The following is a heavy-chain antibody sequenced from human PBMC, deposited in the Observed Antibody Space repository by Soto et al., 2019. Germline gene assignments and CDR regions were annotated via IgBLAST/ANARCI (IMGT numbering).Heavy chain of an antibody. J-gene: IGHJ3*02. V-gene: IGHV3-30-3*01. D-gene: IGHD1-26*01. CDR3: ARDRSGSHEIGDSLDI. CDR2: ISYDGGNE. CDR1: RFSFSTYA. Sequence: QVQLVESGGGVVQPGRSLRLSCAASRFSFSTYAIHWVRQAPGKGLEWVAGISYDGGNEYYADSVKVRFTISRDNSKSTLYLKMNSLGPDDTAVYYCARDRSGSHEIGDSLDIWGRGTMVTVSS.